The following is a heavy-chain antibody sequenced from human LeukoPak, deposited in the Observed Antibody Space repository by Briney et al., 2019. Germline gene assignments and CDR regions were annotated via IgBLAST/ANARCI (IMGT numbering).Heavy chain of an antibody. D-gene: IGHD5/OR15-5a*01. CDR2: SRNKPKTYST. Sequence: PGGSLRLSCAASGFTFSDYYMDWVRQAPGKGLEWVGRSRNKPKTYSTDYAASVKGRFTISRDDSKNSLYLQMNSLTIEDTAVYYCARSLSPNVYGMDVWGQGTLVTVSS. J-gene: IGHJ4*02. CDR1: GFTFSDYY. CDR3: ARSLSPNVYGMDV. V-gene: IGHV3-72*01.